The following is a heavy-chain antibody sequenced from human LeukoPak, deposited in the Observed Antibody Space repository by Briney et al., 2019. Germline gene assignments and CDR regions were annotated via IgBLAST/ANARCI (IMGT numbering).Heavy chain of an antibody. J-gene: IGHJ4*02. CDR2: INTDGSIT. D-gene: IGHD3-10*01. Sequence: GGSLRLSCAASGFTFSSYWIHWVRQAPGKGLVWVSRINTDGSITSYADSVKGRFSISRDNAKNTLYLQMSSLRAEDTAVYYCARDRGPRTGFMVREAYDYWGQGTLVTVSS. V-gene: IGHV3-74*01. CDR1: GFTFSSYW. CDR3: ARDRGPRTGFMVREAYDY.